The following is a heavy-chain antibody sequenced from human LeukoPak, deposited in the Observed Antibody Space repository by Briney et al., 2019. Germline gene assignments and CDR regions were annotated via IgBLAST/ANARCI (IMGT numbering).Heavy chain of an antibody. D-gene: IGHD1-26*01. CDR3: ARDLGGSYSSETWFDP. Sequence: SETLSLTCTVSGGSISSGSYYWSWIRQPAGEGLEWMGRIYSSGRTHYSPSLKSRVAISVDSSKNRFSLRLSSVTAADTAVYYCARDLGGSYSSETWFDPWGQGTLVTVSS. CDR1: GGSISSGSYY. V-gene: IGHV4-61*02. CDR2: IYSSGRT. J-gene: IGHJ5*02.